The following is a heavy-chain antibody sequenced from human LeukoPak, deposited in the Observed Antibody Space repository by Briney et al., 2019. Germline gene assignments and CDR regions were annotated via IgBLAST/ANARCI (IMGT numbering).Heavy chain of an antibody. CDR3: ARLGYDSGAYYYAY. CDR1: GYSFSRYW. Sequence: GESLKICCKGSGYSFSRYWIGWVRQMPGKGLEWMGIIYPGDSDTRYSPSFQGQVTISADKSISTAYLQWSSLKASDTAMFYCARLGYDSGAYYYAYWGQGTLVTVSS. J-gene: IGHJ4*02. V-gene: IGHV5-51*01. D-gene: IGHD3-22*01. CDR2: IYPGDSDT.